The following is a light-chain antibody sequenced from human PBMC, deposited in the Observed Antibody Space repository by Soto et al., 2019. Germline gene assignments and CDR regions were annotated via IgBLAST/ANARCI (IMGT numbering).Light chain of an antibody. V-gene: IGLV1-47*01. Sequence: QSVLTQPPSASGTPGQRVTISCAGSSSNIGSNSVYWYQQLPGTAPKLLIYTNNQRPSGVPDRFSGSKSGTSGSLAISGLRSEDEADYYCAAWDDSLSGYVFGTGTKVTVL. J-gene: IGLJ1*01. CDR3: AAWDDSLSGYV. CDR2: TNN. CDR1: SSNIGSNS.